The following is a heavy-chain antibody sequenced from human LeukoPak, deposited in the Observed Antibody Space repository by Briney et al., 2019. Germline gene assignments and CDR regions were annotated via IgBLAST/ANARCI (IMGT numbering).Heavy chain of an antibody. CDR1: GFTFSSYA. V-gene: IGHV3-30-3*01. CDR2: ISYDGSNK. Sequence: GGSLRLSCAASGFTFSSYAMHWVRQAPGKGLEWVAVISYDGSNKYYADSVRGRFTISRDNSKNTLYLQMNSLRAEDTAVYYCARDRSPLYSSSWNQGYYFDYWGQGTLVTVSS. CDR3: ARDRSPLYSSSWNQGYYFDY. J-gene: IGHJ4*02. D-gene: IGHD6-13*01.